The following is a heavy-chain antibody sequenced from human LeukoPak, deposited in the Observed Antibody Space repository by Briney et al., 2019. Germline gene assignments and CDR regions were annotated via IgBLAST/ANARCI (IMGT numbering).Heavy chain of an antibody. CDR1: GFTFSSYG. D-gene: IGHD3-22*01. J-gene: IGHJ4*02. V-gene: IGHV3-30*02. CDR2: IRYDGSNK. Sequence: GGSLRLSCAASGFTFSSYGMHWVRQAPGKGLEWVAFIRYDGSNKYYADSVKGRFTISRDNSENTLYLQMNSLRAEDTAVYYCARAGLRFPTYYYDSSGYYEDYWGQGTLVTVSS. CDR3: ARAGLRFPTYYYDSSGYYEDY.